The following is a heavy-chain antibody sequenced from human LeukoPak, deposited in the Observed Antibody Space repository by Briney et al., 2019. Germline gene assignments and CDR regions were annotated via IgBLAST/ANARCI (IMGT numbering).Heavy chain of an antibody. V-gene: IGHV3-74*01. D-gene: IGHD2-15*01. CDR1: GFSFSGHW. J-gene: IGHJ4*02. CDR2: ISPTGSTT. Sequence: GGSLRLSCTASGFSFSGHWMHWARQLPGKGLVWVSRISPTGSTTSYADSVKGRFTVSRDNAKNTLYLQVSNLRAEDTAVYYCAKQLGYCSDGSCYFPYWGQGTLVTVSS. CDR3: AKQLGYCSDGSCYFPY.